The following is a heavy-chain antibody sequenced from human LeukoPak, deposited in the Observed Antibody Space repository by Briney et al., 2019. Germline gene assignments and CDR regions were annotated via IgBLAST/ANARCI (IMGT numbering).Heavy chain of an antibody. D-gene: IGHD3-10*01. CDR1: GFTFSNYW. CDR2: IREDGSEK. J-gene: IGHJ4*02. CDR3: AGDLAGHNYGSGSSFDY. Sequence: GGSLRLSCAASGFTFSNYWMSWVRQAPGKGLEWVANIREDGSEKYYVDSVKGQFTISRDNAKNSLFLQMDSLRAEDTAVYYCAGDLAGHNYGSGSSFDYWGQGTLVTVSS. V-gene: IGHV3-7*01.